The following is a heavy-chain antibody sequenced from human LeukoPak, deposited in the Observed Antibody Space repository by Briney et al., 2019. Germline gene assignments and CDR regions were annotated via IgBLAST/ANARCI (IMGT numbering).Heavy chain of an antibody. J-gene: IGHJ3*02. CDR2: IGVGGGNT. V-gene: IGHV1-58*02. D-gene: IGHD5-18*01. CDR3: ARSPAVDTAREGAFDI. Sequence: SGKVSCKTSGFTFSRSAIQRVRRARGPGLGGLGWIGVGGGNTNYAQRFQDRATITRDKSTRTAYMELSSLRSEDTALYYCARSPAVDTAREGAFDIWGQGTMVTVSS. CDR1: GFTFSRSA.